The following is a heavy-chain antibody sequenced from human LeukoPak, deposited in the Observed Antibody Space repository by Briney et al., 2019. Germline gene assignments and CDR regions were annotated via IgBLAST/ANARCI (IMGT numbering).Heavy chain of an antibody. J-gene: IGHJ4*02. D-gene: IGHD3-10*01. CDR2: IYHSGST. Sequence: NPSQTLSLTCAVSGGSVSSCVYSWSWIRQPPGQGLEWIGYIYHSGSTYYSPSLMSRVTVSIHWSKKQFSLRLSSVTAADTAVYFCARGSFGSGSSYTGGFDYWGQGTLVTVSS. V-gene: IGHV4-30-2*01. CDR1: GGSVSSCVYS. CDR3: ARGSFGSGSSYTGGFDY.